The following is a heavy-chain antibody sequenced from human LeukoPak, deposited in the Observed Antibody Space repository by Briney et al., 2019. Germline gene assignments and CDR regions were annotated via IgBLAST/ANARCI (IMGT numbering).Heavy chain of an antibody. J-gene: IGHJ4*02. Sequence: AGGSLRLSCAASGFTFSDSYMSWIRQAPGKGLEWVSYISRSSSYTKYAASVRGRFTISRDSAKNPLYLQMNSLRAEDTAVYYCAREQKLYDGSGSSTFDFWGQGTLVTVSS. CDR3: AREQKLYDGSGSSTFDF. CDR2: ISRSSSYT. CDR1: GFTFSDSY. D-gene: IGHD3-10*01. V-gene: IGHV3-11*05.